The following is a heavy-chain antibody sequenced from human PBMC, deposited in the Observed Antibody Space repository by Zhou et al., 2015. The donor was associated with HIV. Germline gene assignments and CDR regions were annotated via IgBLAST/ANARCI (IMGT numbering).Heavy chain of an antibody. CDR3: AREYSSGWYGY. V-gene: IGHV1-69*15. D-gene: IGHD6-19*01. CDR1: GGTFSSYS. Sequence: LVQSGTEVRKPGSSVKVSCKASGGTFSSYSISWVRQAPGQGLEWMGRIIPMFNRANYVQKFQGRVTISADESTNTAYMELSSLRSEDTAVYYCAREYSSGWYGYWGQGTLVTVSS. CDR2: IIPMFNRA. J-gene: IGHJ4*02.